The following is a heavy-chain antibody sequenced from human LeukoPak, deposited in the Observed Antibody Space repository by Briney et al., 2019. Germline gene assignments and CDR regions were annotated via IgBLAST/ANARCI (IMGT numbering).Heavy chain of an antibody. J-gene: IGHJ4*02. V-gene: IGHV3-7*04. D-gene: IGHD1-26*01. CDR3: ARGGATRGRFEN. Sequence: GGSLRLSCAASGFPFNVQTMSWVRQAPGKGLDWVASMREDGREIYYVDSAKGRFTISRDKPKNSLYLQMNFLRAEDTAVYYCARGGATRGRFENWGQGTLVTVSS. CDR1: GFPFNVQT. CDR2: MREDGREI.